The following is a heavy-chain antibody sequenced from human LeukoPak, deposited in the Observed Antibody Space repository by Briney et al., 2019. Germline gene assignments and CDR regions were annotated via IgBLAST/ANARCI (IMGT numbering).Heavy chain of an antibody. CDR2: IYTSGST. Sequence: PSETLSLTCTVSGGSISSGSYYWSWIRQPAGKGLEWIGRIYTSGSTNYNPSLKSRVTISVDTSKNQFSLKLSSVTAADTAVYYCARALYYYDSSGQVDIWGQGTMVTVSS. D-gene: IGHD3-22*01. V-gene: IGHV4-61*02. CDR1: GGSISSGSYY. CDR3: ARALYYYDSSGQVDI. J-gene: IGHJ3*02.